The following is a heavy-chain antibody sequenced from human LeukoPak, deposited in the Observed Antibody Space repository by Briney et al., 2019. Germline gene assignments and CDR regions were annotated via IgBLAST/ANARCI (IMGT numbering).Heavy chain of an antibody. CDR2: VNHSGGT. CDR1: GGSFSGFC. CDR3: ARGRSHNWFDP. V-gene: IGHV4-34*01. Sequence: SETLSLTCAVNGGSFSGFCCTWIRQPPGKGLEWIGEVNHSGGTQYNPSLKSRVTLSVDSSNNHFSLKLTSVTAADTAVYYCARGRSHNWFDPWGQGTLVTVSS. J-gene: IGHJ5*02.